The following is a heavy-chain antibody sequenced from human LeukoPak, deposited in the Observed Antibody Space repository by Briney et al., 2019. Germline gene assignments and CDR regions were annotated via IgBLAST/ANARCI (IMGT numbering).Heavy chain of an antibody. Sequence: GGSLRLSCAASGNYWMHWGRQAPGKGLVWVSQINSDGRWTGYADSVKGRVTISKDNAKNTAYLQMNNLRAEDTAVYYCVSFYETYWGRGTLVTVSS. CDR2: INSDGRWT. CDR3: VSFYETY. CDR1: GNYW. J-gene: IGHJ4*02. D-gene: IGHD2-2*01. V-gene: IGHV3-74*01.